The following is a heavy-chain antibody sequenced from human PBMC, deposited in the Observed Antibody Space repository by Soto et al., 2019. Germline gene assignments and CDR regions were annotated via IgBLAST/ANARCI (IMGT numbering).Heavy chain of an antibody. D-gene: IGHD6-19*01. V-gene: IGHV3-23*01. J-gene: IGHJ3*01. CDR2: ISGTGTSA. Sequence: VGSLRLSCAASGLTFSNYAMNWVRQAPGKGLEWVSVISGTGTSAYYADSVKGRFTISRDNSKNTLYLQMNSLRAEDTAIYFCVKEGNGWYYGGSFDFWGRGTLVTVSS. CDR3: VKEGNGWYYGGSFDF. CDR1: GLTFSNYA.